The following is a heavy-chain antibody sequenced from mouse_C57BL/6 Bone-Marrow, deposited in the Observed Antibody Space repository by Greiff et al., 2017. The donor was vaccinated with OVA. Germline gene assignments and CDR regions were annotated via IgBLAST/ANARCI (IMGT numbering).Heavy chain of an antibody. CDR1: GFTFSSYA. Sequence: EVQRVESGEGLVKPGGSLKLSCAASGFTFSSYAMSWVRQTPEKRLEWVAYISSGGDYIYYADTVKGRFTISRDNARNTLYLQMSSLKSEDTAMYYCTRDQDYYGSSFWYFDVWGTGTTVTVSS. V-gene: IGHV5-9-1*02. J-gene: IGHJ1*03. CDR3: TRDQDYYGSSFWYFDV. D-gene: IGHD1-1*01. CDR2: ISSGGDYI.